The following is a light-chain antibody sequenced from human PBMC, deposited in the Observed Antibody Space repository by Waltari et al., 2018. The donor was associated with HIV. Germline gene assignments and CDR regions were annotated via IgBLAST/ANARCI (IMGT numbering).Light chain of an antibody. Sequence: SYVVSQPPSVSVSPGQTATTSCSGANLGERYVCWYQQKSGQSPLQIIYQDVKRRSGIPERFSAFNSGNTATLTISGTQGVDEADYFCQVCDGRIMIFGGGTKLTVL. CDR1: NLGERY. CDR3: QVCDGRIMI. J-gene: IGLJ2*01. CDR2: QDV. V-gene: IGLV3-1*01.